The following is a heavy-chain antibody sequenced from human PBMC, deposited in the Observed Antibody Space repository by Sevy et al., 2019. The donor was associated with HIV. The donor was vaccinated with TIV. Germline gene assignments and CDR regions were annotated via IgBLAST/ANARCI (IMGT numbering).Heavy chain of an antibody. Sequence: GGSLRLSCTASGFTFGSYGIHWVRQAPGKGLEWVAVISFDGSTKYYADSVKGLFTISRDNSKNTLYLQMDSVRAEDTAGYHCAKDLGLGSYYYCSESAHGSDSSSNWGQGTLVTVSS. CDR1: GFTFGSYG. CDR3: AKDLGLGSYYYCSESAHGSDSSSN. CDR2: ISFDGSTK. J-gene: IGHJ1*01. D-gene: IGHD3-10*01. V-gene: IGHV3-30*18.